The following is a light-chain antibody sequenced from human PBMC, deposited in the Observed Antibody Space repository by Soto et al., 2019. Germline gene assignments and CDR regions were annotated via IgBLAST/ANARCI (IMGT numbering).Light chain of an antibody. Sequence: EIVLTQSPGTLSLSPGERATLSCRASQSVSDKLAWYQQKPGQAPRLLIYHASTRATGIPDRFSGSGSGTDFTLTISRLEPEDFAVYYCQQYGSSPITFGQGTRLEI. CDR2: HAS. V-gene: IGKV3-20*01. CDR1: QSVSDK. J-gene: IGKJ5*01. CDR3: QQYGSSPIT.